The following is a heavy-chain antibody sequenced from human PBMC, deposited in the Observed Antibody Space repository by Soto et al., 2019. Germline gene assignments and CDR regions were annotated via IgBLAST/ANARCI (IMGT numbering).Heavy chain of an antibody. CDR1: GFTFSSYA. CDR3: ARDAFQTTVTTSNYYYYYGMDV. V-gene: IGHV3-30-3*01. Sequence: GGSLRLSCAASGFTFSSYAMHWVRQAPGKGLEWVAVISYDGSNKYYADSVKGRFTISRDNSKNTLYLQMNSLRAEDTAVYYCARDAFQTTVTTSNYYYYYGMDVWGQGTTVTVS. J-gene: IGHJ6*02. CDR2: ISYDGSNK. D-gene: IGHD4-17*01.